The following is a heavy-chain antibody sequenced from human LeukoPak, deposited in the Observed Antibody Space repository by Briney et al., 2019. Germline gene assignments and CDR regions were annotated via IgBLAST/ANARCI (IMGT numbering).Heavy chain of an antibody. D-gene: IGHD3-22*01. V-gene: IGHV4-4*02. CDR1: GGSIRSSNW. Sequence: SGTLSLTCGVSGGSIRSSNWWSWIRQPPGKGLEWIGEIFHSGSTHYNPSLKSRVTISVDKSKNQFSLKLSSVTAADTAVYYCAREGGFPYYYDSSGYSKDAFDIWGQGTMVTVSS. J-gene: IGHJ3*02. CDR2: IFHSGST. CDR3: AREGGFPYYYDSSGYSKDAFDI.